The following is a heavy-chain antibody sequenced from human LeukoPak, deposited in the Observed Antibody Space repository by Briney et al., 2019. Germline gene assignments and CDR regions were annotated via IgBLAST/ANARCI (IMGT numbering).Heavy chain of an antibody. Sequence: GGSLRLSCAASGFTFSSYGMHWVRQAPGKGLEWVAFIRYDGSNKYYADSVKGRFTISRDNSKNTLYLQMNSLRAEDTAVYYCAKDFGTPERCGGYWGQGTLVTVSS. J-gene: IGHJ4*02. CDR3: AKDFGTPERCGGY. V-gene: IGHV3-30*02. CDR1: GFTFSSYG. CDR2: IRYDGSNK. D-gene: IGHD2-21*01.